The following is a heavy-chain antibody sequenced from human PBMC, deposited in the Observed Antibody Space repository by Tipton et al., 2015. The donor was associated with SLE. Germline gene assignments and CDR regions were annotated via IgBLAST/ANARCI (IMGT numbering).Heavy chain of an antibody. D-gene: IGHD4-17*01. V-gene: IGHV3-21*03. CDR2: ISSSSSYI. J-gene: IGHJ4*01. CDR1: GFTFSSYS. Sequence: SLRLSCAASGFTFSSYSMNWVRQAPGKGLEWVSFISSSSSYIYYADSVKGRFTISRDNAKNSLYLQMNSLRAEDTAVYYCARDLTTVTAEYFDYWGHATLVTVSS. CDR3: ARDLTTVTAEYFDY.